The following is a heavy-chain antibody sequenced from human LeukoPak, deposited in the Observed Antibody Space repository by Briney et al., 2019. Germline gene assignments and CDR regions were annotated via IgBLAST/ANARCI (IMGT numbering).Heavy chain of an antibody. CDR2: IIPILGIA. CDR3: AREPSRRGHCSGGSCYHDY. CDR1: GGTFSSYA. V-gene: IGHV1-69*04. J-gene: IGHJ4*02. Sequence: ASVKVSCKASGGTFSSYAISWVRQAPGQGLEWMGRIIPILGIANYAQKFQGRVTITADKSTSTAYMELSSLRSEDTAVYYCAREPSRRGHCSGGSCYHDYWGQGTLVTVSS. D-gene: IGHD2-15*01.